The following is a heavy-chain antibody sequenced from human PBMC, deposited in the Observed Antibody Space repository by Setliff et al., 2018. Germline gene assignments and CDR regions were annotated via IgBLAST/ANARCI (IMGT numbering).Heavy chain of an antibody. Sequence: PGGSLRLSCAASGFTFSSYAMHWVRQAPGKGLEWVAVIPYDGSNKYYADSVKGRFTISRDNSKNTLYLQMSSLRPEDTAVHYCARDQPGPYYNFWSGVPEPWGQGTLVTVSS. CDR1: GFTFSSYA. J-gene: IGHJ4*02. CDR3: ARDQPGPYYNFWSGVPEP. D-gene: IGHD3-3*01. CDR2: IPYDGSNK. V-gene: IGHV3-30*15.